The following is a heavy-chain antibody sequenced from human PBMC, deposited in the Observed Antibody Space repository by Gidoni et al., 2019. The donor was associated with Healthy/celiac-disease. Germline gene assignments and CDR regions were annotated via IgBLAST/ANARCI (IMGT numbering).Heavy chain of an antibody. CDR2: IIPICGTA. V-gene: IGHV1-69*06. J-gene: IGHJ3*02. Sequence: QVQLVQSGAEVTKPGYSVTVSCKASGGTFTSYAISWVRQAPGQGLEWMGGIIPICGTANYAQKFQGRVTITADKSTSTAYMELSSLRSEDTAVYYCARERGSGYGAFDIWGQGTMVTVSS. CDR3: ARERGSGYGAFDI. CDR1: GGTFTSYA. D-gene: IGHD3-3*01.